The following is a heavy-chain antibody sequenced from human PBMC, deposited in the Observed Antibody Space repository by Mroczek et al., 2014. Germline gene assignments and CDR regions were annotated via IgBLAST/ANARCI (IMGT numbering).Heavy chain of an antibody. CDR2: MNPNSGNT. V-gene: IGHV1-8*01. J-gene: IGHJ6*03. D-gene: IGHD3-3*01. Sequence: SGAEVKKPGASVKVSCKASGYTFTSYDINWVRQATGQGLEWMGWMNPNSGNTGYAQKFQGRVTMTRNTSISTAYMELSSLRSEDTAVYYCASSTYYDFWSGYYGPSYYYMDVWGKGTTVTVSS. CDR3: ASSTYYDFWSGYYGPSYYYMDV. CDR1: GYTFTSYD.